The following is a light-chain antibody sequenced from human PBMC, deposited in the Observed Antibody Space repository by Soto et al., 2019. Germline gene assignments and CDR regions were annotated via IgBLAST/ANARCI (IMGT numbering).Light chain of an antibody. V-gene: IGKV3-20*01. CDR3: QPYDSSPKLT. J-gene: IGKJ4*01. CDR2: GAS. Sequence: EIVLTQSPGTLSLSPGERATLSCRASQSVSSRYLASYQQKPGQAPRLLIYGASSRYTGIPDTFSGSGSGTDFTPAIRTLEPEDFAVYYCQPYDSSPKLTFGGGTKVEIK. CDR1: QSVSSRY.